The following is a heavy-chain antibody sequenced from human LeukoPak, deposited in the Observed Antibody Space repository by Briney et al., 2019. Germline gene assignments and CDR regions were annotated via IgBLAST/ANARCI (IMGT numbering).Heavy chain of an antibody. V-gene: IGHV4-34*01. J-gene: IGHJ5*02. CDR2: INHSGST. D-gene: IGHD3-3*01. Sequence: SETLSLTCAVYGGSFSGYYWSWIRQPPGKGLEWIGEINHSGSTNYNPSLKSRVTISVDTSKNQFSLKLSSVTAADTAVYYCATWSGRHLLFDPWGQGTLVTVSS. CDR1: GGSFSGYY. CDR3: ATWSGRHLLFDP.